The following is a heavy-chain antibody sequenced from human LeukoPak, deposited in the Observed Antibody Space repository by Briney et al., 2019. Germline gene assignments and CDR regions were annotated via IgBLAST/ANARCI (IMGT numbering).Heavy chain of an antibody. J-gene: IGHJ5*02. V-gene: IGHV4-34*01. CDR3: ARLKYRFDP. CDR2: INHSGST. CDR1: GGSFSGYY. Sequence: SETLSLTCAVYGGSFSGYYWSWIRQPPGKGLEWIGEINHSGSTNYNPSLKSRVTISVDTSKNQFSLKLSSVTAADTAVYYCARLKYRFDPWGQGTLVTVSS.